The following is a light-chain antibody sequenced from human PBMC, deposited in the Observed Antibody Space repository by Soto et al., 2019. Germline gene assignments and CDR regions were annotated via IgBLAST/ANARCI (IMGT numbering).Light chain of an antibody. J-gene: IGLJ1*01. CDR2: EVS. CDR3: MSYTFSTTLV. V-gene: IGLV2-14*01. Sequence: QSALTQPASVSGSPGQSITISCTGTSSDVGGYNYVSWYQQHPGKAPKLMIYEVSNRPSGVSSRFSGSKSGNTASLTISGLQAEDEAGYYCMSYTFSTTLVFGTGTKVTVL. CDR1: SSDVGGYNY.